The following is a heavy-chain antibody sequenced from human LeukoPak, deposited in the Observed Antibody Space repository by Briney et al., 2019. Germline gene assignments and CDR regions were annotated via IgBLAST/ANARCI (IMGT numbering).Heavy chain of an antibody. CDR1: GGSISSYY. V-gene: IGHV4-59*08. J-gene: IGHJ3*02. CDR2: IYNSEST. D-gene: IGHD6-13*01. CDR3: ARHAAAGTVAFDI. Sequence: SETLSLTCTVSGGSISSYYWSWIRQPPGKGLEWIGQIYNSESTTYNPSLKSRVTIFADTSKKQISLNLTSVTAADTAVYYCARHAAAGTVAFDIWGHGTMVTVSS.